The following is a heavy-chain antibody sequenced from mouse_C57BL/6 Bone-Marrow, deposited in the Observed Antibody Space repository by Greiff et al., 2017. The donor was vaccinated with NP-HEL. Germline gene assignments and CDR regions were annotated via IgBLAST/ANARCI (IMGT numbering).Heavy chain of an antibody. CDR1: GFTFSSYA. D-gene: IGHD1-1*01. Sequence: EVMLVESGEGLVKPGGSLKLSCAASGFTFSSYAMSWVRQTPEKRLEWVAYISSGGDYIYYADTVKGRFTISRDNARNTLYLQMSSLKSEDTAMYYCTREDYGPLHWYFDVWGTGTTVTVSS. J-gene: IGHJ1*03. V-gene: IGHV5-9-1*02. CDR3: TREDYGPLHWYFDV. CDR2: ISSGGDYI.